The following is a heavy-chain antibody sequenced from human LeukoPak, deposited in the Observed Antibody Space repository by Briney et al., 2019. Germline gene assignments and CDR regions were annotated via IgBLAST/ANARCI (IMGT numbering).Heavy chain of an antibody. CDR1: GFTFSSYA. D-gene: IGHD3-9*01. CDR3: AKATTVYDNLTGYLGDYYYYGMDV. V-gene: IGHV3-23*01. CDR2: ISGSGGST. Sequence: GGSLRLSCAASGFTFSSYAMSWVRQAPGKGLEWVSAISGSGGSTYYADSVKGRFTISRDNSKNTLYLQMNSLRAEDTAVYYCAKATTVYDNLTGYLGDYYYYGMDVWGQGTTVTVSS. J-gene: IGHJ6*02.